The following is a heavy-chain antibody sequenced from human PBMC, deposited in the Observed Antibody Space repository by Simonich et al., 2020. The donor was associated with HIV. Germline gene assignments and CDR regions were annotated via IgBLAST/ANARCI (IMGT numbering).Heavy chain of an antibody. CDR3: ARGFYQRLYYFDY. D-gene: IGHD2-2*01. J-gene: IGHJ4*02. V-gene: IGHV4-34*01. Sequence: QVQLQQWGAGLLKPSETLSLTCAVYGGSFSGYYWSWIRQPPGKGLEWIGEINHSANTNYNPSLKSRVTISVDTSKNQFSLKLSSVTAADTAVYYCARGFYQRLYYFDYWGQGTLVTVSS. CDR1: GGSFSGYY. CDR2: INHSANT.